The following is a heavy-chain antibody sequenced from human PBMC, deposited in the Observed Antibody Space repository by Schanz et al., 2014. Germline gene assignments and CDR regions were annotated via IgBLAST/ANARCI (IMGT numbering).Heavy chain of an antibody. CDR3: ALREKPYGPFAS. V-gene: IGHV4-30-2*06. CDR1: GGSISSGGYS. D-gene: IGHD3-10*01. CDR2: IYYSGNT. Sequence: QVQLQESGPGLMKPSQTLSLTCAVSGGSISSGGYSWNWIRQSPGKGLEWIGYIYYSGNTYYNPSLKSRVTISVDRSKNQSSLRLDSVTAADTAVYYCALREKPYGPFASWGQGALVTVSS. J-gene: IGHJ4*02.